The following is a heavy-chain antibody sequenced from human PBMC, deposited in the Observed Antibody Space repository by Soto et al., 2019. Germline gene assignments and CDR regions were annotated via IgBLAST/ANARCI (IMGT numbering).Heavy chain of an antibody. J-gene: IGHJ3*02. CDR3: ARSGVVVSGFDI. D-gene: IGHD2-21*01. V-gene: IGHV1-69*14. Sequence: QVQLVQSGAEVKKPGSSVKVSCKASGGTFSSYAISWVRQAPGQGLEWMGGIIPISGTANYAQKYQGRVTITAAKSTRTAYMELSGLRSEDTAVYYCARSGVVVSGFDIWGQGTMVTVSS. CDR1: GGTFSSYA. CDR2: IIPISGTA.